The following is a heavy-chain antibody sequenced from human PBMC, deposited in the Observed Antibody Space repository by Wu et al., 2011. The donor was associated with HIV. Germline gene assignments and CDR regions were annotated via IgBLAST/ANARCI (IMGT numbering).Heavy chain of an antibody. CDR2: ISAYNGNT. Sequence: LVQSWSVRWKKPGAVSEGLPARLLVYDLLPAMVSGWVRQAPGQGLEWMGWISAYNGNTNYAQKLQGRVTMTTDTSTSTAYMELRSLRSDDTAVYYCARGGYYDSSGYYYTLSPLFDYWGQGTLVTVSS. D-gene: IGHD3-22*01. CDR1: VYDLLPAMV. CDR3: ARGGYYDSSGYYYTLSPLFDY. J-gene: IGHJ4*02. V-gene: IGHV1-18*01.